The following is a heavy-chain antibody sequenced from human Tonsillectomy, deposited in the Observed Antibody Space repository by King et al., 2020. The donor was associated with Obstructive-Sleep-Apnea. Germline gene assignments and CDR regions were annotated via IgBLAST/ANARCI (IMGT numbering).Heavy chain of an antibody. J-gene: IGHJ3*02. D-gene: IGHD3-22*01. CDR3: ARAEDYYDGSVYYVRNAFNI. Sequence: QLQESGPGLVKPSETLSLTCGVSGGSIRSYYWNWVRQSPGKGLEWIGYMYYGGSTVYNPSFQSRVTISVDPPKNKVSLNLRSVTTADTAMYYCARAEDYYDGSVYYVRNAFNIWGQGTMVTVSS. CDR2: MYYGGST. CDR1: GGSIRSYY. V-gene: IGHV4-59*01.